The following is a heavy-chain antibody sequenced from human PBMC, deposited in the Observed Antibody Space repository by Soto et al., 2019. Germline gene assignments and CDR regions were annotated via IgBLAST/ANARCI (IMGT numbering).Heavy chain of an antibody. J-gene: IGHJ4*02. CDR2: FYHSGYT. V-gene: IGHV4-4*02. Sequence: QVQLQESGPGLVEPSGTLSLTCTVSGDSISSRHWWSWVRQSPNKGLEWIGEFYHSGYTNFNPSLKSPVSISADTSKNQFTLEVKSVTAAYTAIYFCAKNGVGKGFDYWGQGTLVSVSS. CDR3: AKNGVGKGFDY. CDR1: GDSISSRHW. D-gene: IGHD3-10*01.